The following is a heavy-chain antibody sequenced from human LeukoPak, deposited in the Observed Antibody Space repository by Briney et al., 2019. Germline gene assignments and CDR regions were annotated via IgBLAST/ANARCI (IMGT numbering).Heavy chain of an antibody. V-gene: IGHV4-61*01. D-gene: IGHD3-10*01. CDR1: GYSISSGYY. Sequence: SETLSLTCTVSGYSISSGYYWSWIRQPPGKGLEWIGYIYYSGSTNYNPSLKSRVTISVDTSKNQFSLKLSSVTAADTAVYYCARETGLDSYGSGSSPAFDIWGQGTMVTVSS. CDR2: IYYSGST. J-gene: IGHJ3*02. CDR3: ARETGLDSYGSGSSPAFDI.